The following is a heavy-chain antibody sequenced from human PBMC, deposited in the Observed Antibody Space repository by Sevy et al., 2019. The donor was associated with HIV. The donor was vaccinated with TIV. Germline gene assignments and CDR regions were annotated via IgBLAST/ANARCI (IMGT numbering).Heavy chain of an antibody. J-gene: IGHJ4*02. CDR3: ARVRWAEEWELHTGQYYFDY. CDR1: GFTFSSYS. D-gene: IGHD1-26*01. Sequence: GGSLRLSCAASGFTFSSYSMNWVRQAPGKGLEWVSYISSSSSTIYYADSVKGRFTISRDNAKNSLYLQMNSLRAEDTAVYYGARVRWAEEWELHTGQYYFDYWGQGTLVTVSS. CDR2: ISSSSSTI. V-gene: IGHV3-48*01.